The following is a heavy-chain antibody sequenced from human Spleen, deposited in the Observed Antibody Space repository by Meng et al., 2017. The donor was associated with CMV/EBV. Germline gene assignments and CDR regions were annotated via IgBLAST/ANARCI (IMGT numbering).Heavy chain of an antibody. CDR3: ARDDFWSGPSDY. D-gene: IGHD3-3*01. V-gene: IGHV3-30-3*01. CDR2: ISYDGSNQ. J-gene: IGHJ4*02. Sequence: CSASGFSFNSYSLHWVRQAPGKGLEWVASISYDGSNQYYADSVKGRFTISRDNSKNTLYLQMNSLRAEDTAVYYCARDDFWSGPSDYWGQGTLVTVSS. CDR1: GFSFNSYS.